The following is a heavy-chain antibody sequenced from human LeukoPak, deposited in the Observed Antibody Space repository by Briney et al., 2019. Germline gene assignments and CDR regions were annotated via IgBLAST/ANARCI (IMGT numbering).Heavy chain of an antibody. CDR2: ISSSGSTI. D-gene: IGHD3-22*01. CDR1: GFTFSDYY. Sequence: PGGSLRLSCAASGFTFSDYYMSWIRQAPGKGLEWVSYISSSGSTIYYADSVKGRFTISRDNAKNSLYLQMNSLSVEDTALYYCARAYGSSGYFQLPIDYWGQGTLVTVSS. CDR3: ARAYGSSGYFQLPIDY. J-gene: IGHJ4*02. V-gene: IGHV3-11*01.